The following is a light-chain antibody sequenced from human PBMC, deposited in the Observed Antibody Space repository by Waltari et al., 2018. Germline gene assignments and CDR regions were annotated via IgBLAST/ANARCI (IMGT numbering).Light chain of an antibody. CDR3: QMYVNLPAT. CDR2: HTS. Sequence: SCRASQGVGKYLAWFQQKPGQPPRLLIYHTSTSATGIPDRFSGSGYGTDFSLTISRLEPEDFAVYHCQMYVNLPATFGQGTKVEI. CDR1: QGVGKY. V-gene: IGKV3-20*01. J-gene: IGKJ1*01.